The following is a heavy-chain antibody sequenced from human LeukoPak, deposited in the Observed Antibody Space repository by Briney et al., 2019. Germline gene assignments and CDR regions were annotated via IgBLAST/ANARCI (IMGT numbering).Heavy chain of an antibody. Sequence: PGTSLRLSCAASGISFSSHGMHGARQAPGKGLGWVAGIWYDGSNIYYAVSVRGGFTTSRDNSKNTWYLQMKSLRAEDKTVYYCATGRNDYDSNGISFLDYWGQGTLVTVSS. D-gene: IGHD3-22*01. J-gene: IGHJ4*02. V-gene: IGHV3-33*03. CDR2: IWYDGSNI. CDR1: GISFSSHG. CDR3: ATGRNDYDSNGISFLDY.